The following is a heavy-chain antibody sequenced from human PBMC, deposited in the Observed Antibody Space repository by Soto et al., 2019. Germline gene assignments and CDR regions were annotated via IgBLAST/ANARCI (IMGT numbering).Heavy chain of an antibody. V-gene: IGHV3-48*03. CDR1: GFTFSSYE. D-gene: IGHD3-10*01. Sequence: GGSLRLSCEASGFTFSSYEMNWVRQAPGKGLEWVSYISSSATTIYYAGSAKGRFTISRDNAKNSLYLQMNSLRAEDTAVYYCARYYYDSGRGLDVWGQGTTVTVSS. J-gene: IGHJ6*02. CDR2: ISSSATTI. CDR3: ARYYYDSGRGLDV.